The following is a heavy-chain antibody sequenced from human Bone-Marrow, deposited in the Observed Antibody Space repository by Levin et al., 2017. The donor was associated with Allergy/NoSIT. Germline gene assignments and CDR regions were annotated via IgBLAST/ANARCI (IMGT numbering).Heavy chain of an antibody. CDR3: ANGLGVVGAA. V-gene: IGHV3-30*18. D-gene: IGHD1-26*01. J-gene: IGHJ5*02. CDR1: GFTFSSYG. CDR2: ISYDGSNK. Sequence: PGGSLRLSCAASGFTFSSYGMHWVRQAPGKGLEWVAVISYDGSNKYYADSVKGRFTISRDNSKNTLYLQMNSLRAEDTAVYYCANGLGVVGAAWGQGTLVTVSS.